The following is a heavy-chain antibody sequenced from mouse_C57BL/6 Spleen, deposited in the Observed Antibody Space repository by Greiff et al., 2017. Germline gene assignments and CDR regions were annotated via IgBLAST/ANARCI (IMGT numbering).Heavy chain of an antibody. V-gene: IGHV1-9*01. Sequence: QVQLKQSGAELMKPGASVKLSCKATGYTFTGYWIEWVKQRPGHGLEWIGEILPGSGSTNYNEKFKGKATFTADTSSNTAYMQLSGLTTEDSAIYYCARERKITTVVAPVAYWGQGTLVTVSA. CDR3: ARERKITTVVAPVAY. CDR1: GYTFTGYW. J-gene: IGHJ3*01. CDR2: ILPGSGST. D-gene: IGHD1-1*01.